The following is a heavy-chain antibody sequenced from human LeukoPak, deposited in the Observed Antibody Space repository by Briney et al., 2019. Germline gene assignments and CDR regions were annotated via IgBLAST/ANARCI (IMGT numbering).Heavy chain of an antibody. CDR1: GFTFSSYG. CDR3: ARDGYSGYDFYFDY. D-gene: IGHD5-12*01. J-gene: IGHJ4*02. V-gene: IGHV3-33*01. CDR2: IWVDGSDT. Sequence: GGSLRLSCAASGFTFSSYGMHWVRQAPGKGLEWVAVIWVDGSDTYYADSVKGRFTISRDNSKNTLYLQMNSLRAEDTAVYYCARDGYSGYDFYFDYWGQGSLVTVSS.